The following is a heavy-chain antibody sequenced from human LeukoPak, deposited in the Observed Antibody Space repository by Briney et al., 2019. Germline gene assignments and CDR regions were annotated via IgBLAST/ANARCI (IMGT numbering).Heavy chain of an antibody. Sequence: PSETLSLTCTVSGGSISSYYWSWIRQPAGKGLEWTGRIYTSGSTNYNPSLKSRVTMSVDTSKNQFSLKLSSVTAADTAVYYCARDAYYYGSGSYDPNYYYYMDVWGKGTTVTVSS. J-gene: IGHJ6*03. V-gene: IGHV4-4*07. D-gene: IGHD3-10*01. CDR2: IYTSGST. CDR1: GGSISSYY. CDR3: ARDAYYYGSGSYDPNYYYYMDV.